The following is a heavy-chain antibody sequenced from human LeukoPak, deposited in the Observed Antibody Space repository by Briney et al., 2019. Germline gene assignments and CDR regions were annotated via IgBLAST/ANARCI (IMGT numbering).Heavy chain of an antibody. CDR3: AREGSGWYYFDY. CDR1: GFTFSSYA. CDR2: ISYDGSNK. Sequence: GGSLRLPCAASGFTFSSYAMHWVRQAPGKGLEWVAVISYDGSNKYYADSVKGRFTISRDNSKNTLYLQMNSLRAEDTAVYYCAREGSGWYYFDYWGQGTLVTVSS. J-gene: IGHJ4*02. D-gene: IGHD6-19*01. V-gene: IGHV3-30-3*01.